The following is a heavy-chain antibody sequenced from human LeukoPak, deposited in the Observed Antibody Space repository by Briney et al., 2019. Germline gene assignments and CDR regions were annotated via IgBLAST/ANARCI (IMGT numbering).Heavy chain of an antibody. CDR3: ARIIKSGSFDY. V-gene: IGHV3-15*01. J-gene: IGHJ4*02. CDR1: GFTFSNAW. Sequence: PGGSLRLSCAASGFTFSNAWMSWVRQAPGKGLEWVGRIKSKTDGGTTDYAAPVKGRFTISRDDSKNTLYLQMNSLKIEDTAVYYCARIIKSGSFDYWGQGVLVTVSS. CDR2: IKSKTDGGTT. D-gene: IGHD1-26*01.